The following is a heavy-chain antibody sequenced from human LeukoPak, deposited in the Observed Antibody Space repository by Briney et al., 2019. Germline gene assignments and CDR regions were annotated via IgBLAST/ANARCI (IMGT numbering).Heavy chain of an antibody. Sequence: SETLSLTCAVSSGSISSSNWWSWVRQPPGKGLEWIGEIYHSGSTNYNPSLKSRVTISVDKSKNQFSLKLSSVTAADTAVYYCARVHYDILTGTVNFDYWGQGTLVTVSS. CDR3: ARVHYDILTGTVNFDY. J-gene: IGHJ4*02. V-gene: IGHV4-4*02. CDR2: IYHSGST. D-gene: IGHD3-9*01. CDR1: SGSISSSNW.